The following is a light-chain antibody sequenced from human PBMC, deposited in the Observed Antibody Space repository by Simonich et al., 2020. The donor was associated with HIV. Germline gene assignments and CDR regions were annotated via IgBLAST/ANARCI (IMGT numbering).Light chain of an antibody. CDR2: DVR. V-gene: IGLV2-14*01. J-gene: IGLJ2*01. Sequence: QSALTQPASVSGSPGQSITISCTGTSGDIGGYNFVSWYQQHPGKAPKLMIYDVRKRPSGFSNRFSGSKSGNTASLTISGLRAEDEADYYCSSYTSSSTWIFGGGTKLTVL. CDR3: SSYTSSSTWI. CDR1: SGDIGGYNF.